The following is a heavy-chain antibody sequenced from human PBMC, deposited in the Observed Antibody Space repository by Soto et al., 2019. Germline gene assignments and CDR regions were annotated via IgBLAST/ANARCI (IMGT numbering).Heavy chain of an antibody. V-gene: IGHV3-74*01. CDR2: INSDGSNT. J-gene: IGHJ4*02. Sequence: GSLRLSCAASGFTLRGYWMHWVRQAPGKGLVWVSRINSDGSNTGYADSVKGRFTVSRDNAKNTLNLQMSSLRAEDTAIYYCARAYCGGDCYSGIDYWGQGTLVTVSS. CDR3: ARAYCGGDCYSGIDY. CDR1: GFTLRGYW. D-gene: IGHD2-21*02.